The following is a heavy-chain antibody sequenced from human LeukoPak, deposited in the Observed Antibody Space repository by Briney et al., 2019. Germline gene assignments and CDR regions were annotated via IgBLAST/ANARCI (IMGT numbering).Heavy chain of an antibody. CDR2: IYYSGST. CDR3: AREGQYYFDY. Sequence: SETLSLTCTVSGGSISSYYWSWIRQPPGKGLEWIGYIYYSGSTNYNPSLKSRVTISVDTSKNQFSLKLSSVTAADTAMCYCAREGQYYFDYWGQGTLVTVSS. V-gene: IGHV4-59*01. CDR1: GGSISSYY. J-gene: IGHJ4*02. D-gene: IGHD6-19*01.